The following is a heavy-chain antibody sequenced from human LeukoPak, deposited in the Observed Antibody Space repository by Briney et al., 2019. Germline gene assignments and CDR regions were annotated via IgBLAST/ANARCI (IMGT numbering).Heavy chain of an antibody. CDR1: GFTFSSYA. V-gene: IGHV3-30-3*01. J-gene: IGHJ5*02. D-gene: IGHD4-11*01. Sequence: PGGSPRLSCAASGFTFSSYAMHWVRQAPGKGLEWVAVISYDGSNKYYADSVKGRFTISRDNSKNTLYLQMNSLRAEDTAVYYCARGDSNLRAGGVNWFDPWGQGTLVTVSS. CDR3: ARGDSNLRAGGVNWFDP. CDR2: ISYDGSNK.